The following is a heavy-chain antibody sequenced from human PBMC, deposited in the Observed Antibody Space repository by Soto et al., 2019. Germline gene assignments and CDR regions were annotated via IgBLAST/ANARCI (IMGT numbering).Heavy chain of an antibody. D-gene: IGHD2-2*01. J-gene: IGHJ6*02. V-gene: IGHV4-34*12. CDR1: GSSLGAFH. Sequence: QVHLEQWGAGLLKPSETLSLTCAIYGSSLGAFHWTWIRQPPGKGLEWIGELIHGGSTTYNPSLKSRVTFSVDTSKNQFSLKLTSVTAADTAVYYCARAVYCTTANCWDDFHYYNIDVWGQGTAVTVSS. CDR2: LIHGGST. CDR3: ARAVYCTTANCWDDFHYYNIDV.